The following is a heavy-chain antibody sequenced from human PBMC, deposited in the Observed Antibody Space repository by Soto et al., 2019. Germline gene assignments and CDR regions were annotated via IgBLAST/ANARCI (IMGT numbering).Heavy chain of an antibody. D-gene: IGHD1-26*01. J-gene: IGHJ4*02. CDR3: ANKGGTYYFY. V-gene: IGHV4-59*12. CDR2: IFYSGNT. Sequence: PSETLSLTCTVSGGSITNYYWSWIRQPPDKALEWIGYIFYSGNTNYNPSLKSRVTISIETSETQFSLKLSSVTAADTAIYYCANKGGTYYFYWGQGTLVTVSS. CDR1: GGSITNYY.